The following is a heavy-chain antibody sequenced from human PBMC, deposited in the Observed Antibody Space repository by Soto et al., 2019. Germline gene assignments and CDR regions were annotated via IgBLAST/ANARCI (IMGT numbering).Heavy chain of an antibody. V-gene: IGHV3-23*01. D-gene: IGHD6-6*01. Sequence: GGSLRLSCAASGFTFSTYGMSWVRQAPGKGLEWVSSIRFGSYYADSVKGRFTTSRDESKNTLYLQMNSLRAEDTAVYYCASRLGYSFDHWGQGTLVTVSS. CDR3: ASRLGYSFDH. CDR2: IRFGS. J-gene: IGHJ4*02. CDR1: GFTFSTYG.